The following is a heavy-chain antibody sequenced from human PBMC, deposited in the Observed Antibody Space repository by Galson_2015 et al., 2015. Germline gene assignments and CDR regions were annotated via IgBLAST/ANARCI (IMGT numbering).Heavy chain of an antibody. D-gene: IGHD4-11*01. CDR3: AKNPYSNYGWFDP. J-gene: IGHJ5*02. V-gene: IGHV3-23*01. Sequence: SLRLSCAASGFIFNYYAMSWVRQAPGKGLEWVSVISGSGGTTYYADSVKGRFTISRDSSKNTVYLQMNSLRVEDTALYYCAKNPYSNYGWFDPWGQGTLVTVSS. CDR1: GFIFNYYA. CDR2: ISGSGGTT.